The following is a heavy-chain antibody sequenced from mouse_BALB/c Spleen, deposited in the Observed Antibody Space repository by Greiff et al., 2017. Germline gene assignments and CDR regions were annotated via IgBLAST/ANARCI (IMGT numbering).Heavy chain of an antibody. Sequence: VQLKQSGPELVKPGASVKVSCKASGYAFTSYNMYWVKQSHGKSLEWIGYIDPYNGGTSYNQKFKGKATLTVDKSSSTAYMHLNSLTSEDSAVYYCARGFLGYGEARWYFDVWGAGTTVTVSS. J-gene: IGHJ1*01. CDR3: ARGFLGYGEARWYFDV. V-gene: IGHV1S135*01. CDR1: GYAFTSYN. CDR2: IDPYNGGT. D-gene: IGHD1-1*01.